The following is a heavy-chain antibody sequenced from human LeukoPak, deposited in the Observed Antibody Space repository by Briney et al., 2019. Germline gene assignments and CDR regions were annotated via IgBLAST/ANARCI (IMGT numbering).Heavy chain of an antibody. D-gene: IGHD2-2*01. Sequence: PSETLSLTCAVYGGSFSGYYWSWIRQPPGKGREWIGAINNSGSTNYNPSLKSRVTISVDPSKNQFSLKLSSVTAADTAVYYCARDRGSTSWHDYYYYYYMDVWGKGTTVTVSS. CDR1: GGSFSGYY. CDR2: INNSGST. CDR3: ARDRGSTSWHDYYYYYYMDV. V-gene: IGHV4-34*01. J-gene: IGHJ6*03.